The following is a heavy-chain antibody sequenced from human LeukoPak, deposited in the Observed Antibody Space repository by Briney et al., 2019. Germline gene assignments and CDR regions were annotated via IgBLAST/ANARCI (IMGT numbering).Heavy chain of an antibody. V-gene: IGHV1-69*13. Sequence: SVKVSCKASGGTFSSYGISWVRQAPGQGLEWMGGIIPIFGTANYAQKFQGRVTITADESTSTAYMGLSSLRSEDTAVYYCAREGRWLQFGGRYFDYWGQGTLVTVSS. D-gene: IGHD5-24*01. J-gene: IGHJ4*02. CDR2: IIPIFGTA. CDR3: AREGRWLQFGGRYFDY. CDR1: GGTFSSYG.